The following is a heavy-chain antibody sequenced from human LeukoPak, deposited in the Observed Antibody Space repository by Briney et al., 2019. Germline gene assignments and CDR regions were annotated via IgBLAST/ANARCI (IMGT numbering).Heavy chain of an antibody. V-gene: IGHV4-39*01. Sequence: SETLSLTCTASGGSISSSSYYWGWIRQPPGKGLEWIGSIYYSGSTYYNPSLKSRVTISVDTSKNQFSLKLSSVTAADTAVYYCACVSHRLYYFDYWGQGTLVTVSS. J-gene: IGHJ4*02. CDR3: ACVSHRLYYFDY. CDR2: IYYSGST. D-gene: IGHD2-15*01. CDR1: GGSISSSSYY.